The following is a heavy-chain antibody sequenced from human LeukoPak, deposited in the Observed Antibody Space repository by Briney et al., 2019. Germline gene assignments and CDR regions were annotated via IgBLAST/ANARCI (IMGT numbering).Heavy chain of an antibody. D-gene: IGHD5-12*01. Sequence: GGSLRLSCAASGFTFSSYWMHWVRQAPGKGLVWVSRINSDGNSTSYADSVKGRFTISRDNAKNTLYLQMNSLRAEDTAVYYCARRYSGYDLGAFDIWGQGTMVTVSS. CDR1: GFTFSSYW. V-gene: IGHV3-74*01. CDR2: INSDGNST. J-gene: IGHJ3*02. CDR3: ARRYSGYDLGAFDI.